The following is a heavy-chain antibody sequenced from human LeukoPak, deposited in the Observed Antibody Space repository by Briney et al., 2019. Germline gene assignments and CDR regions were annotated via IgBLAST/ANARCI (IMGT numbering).Heavy chain of an antibody. J-gene: IGHJ5*02. CDR1: GDSMSSYS. Sequence: PSETLSLTCTVSGDSMSSYSWSWIRQPAGTGLEWIGRIHTSGATNSNPSLKSRLSMSIDTSKNQFSLKLSSVTAADTAVYYCARVNWNYDGLAWFDPWGQGTLVTVSS. V-gene: IGHV4-4*07. CDR3: ARVNWNYDGLAWFDP. D-gene: IGHD1-7*01. CDR2: IHTSGAT.